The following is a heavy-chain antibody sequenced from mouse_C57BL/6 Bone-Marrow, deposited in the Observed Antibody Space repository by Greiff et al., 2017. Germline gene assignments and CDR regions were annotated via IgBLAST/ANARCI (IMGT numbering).Heavy chain of an antibody. J-gene: IGHJ1*03. Sequence: QVQLQQPGAELVKPGASVKLSCKASGYTFTSYWMQWVKQRPGQGLEWIGEIDPSDSYTNYNQKFKGQATLTVDTSSSTAYRQLSSLTSEDSAVYYCARGTFSNYWYFDVWGTGTTVTVSS. D-gene: IGHD2-5*01. CDR1: GYTFTSYW. CDR2: IDPSDSYT. CDR3: ARGTFSNYWYFDV. V-gene: IGHV1-50*01.